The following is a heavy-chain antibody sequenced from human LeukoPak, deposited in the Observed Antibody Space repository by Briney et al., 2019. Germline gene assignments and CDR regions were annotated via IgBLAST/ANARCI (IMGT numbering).Heavy chain of an antibody. CDR1: GGSISSYY. V-gene: IGHV4-59*08. CDR3: ARQLFGELLLAHYFDY. J-gene: IGHJ4*02. CDR2: IYYSGST. D-gene: IGHD3-10*02. Sequence: SETLSLTCTVSGGSISSYYWIWIRQSPGKGLEWIGYIYYSGSTNYNPSLKSRVTTSVDTSKNQFSLKLSSVTAADTSVYYCARQLFGELLLAHYFDYWGQGTLVTVSS.